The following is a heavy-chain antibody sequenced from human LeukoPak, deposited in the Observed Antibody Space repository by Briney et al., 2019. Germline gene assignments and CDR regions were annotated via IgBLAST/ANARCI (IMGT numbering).Heavy chain of an antibody. Sequence: ASETLSLTCTVSGXSISTYYWSWIRQPPGKGLEWIGYIYNSGSTNYNPSLKSRVTISVDTSKNQFSLKLSSVTAADTAVYYCARENSNSWYLDYWGQGTLVTVSS. CDR3: ARENSNSWYLDY. D-gene: IGHD6-13*01. J-gene: IGHJ4*02. V-gene: IGHV4-59*01. CDR1: GXSISTYY. CDR2: IYNSGST.